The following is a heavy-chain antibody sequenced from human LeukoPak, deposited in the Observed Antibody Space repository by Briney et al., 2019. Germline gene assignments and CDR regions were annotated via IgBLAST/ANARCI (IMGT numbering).Heavy chain of an antibody. V-gene: IGHV1-2*06. CDR1: GYTSTGYY. CDR3: ARDSHYDFWSGNIDY. D-gene: IGHD3-3*01. Sequence: ASVKVSCKASGYTSTGYYMHWVRQAPGQGLEWMGRINPNSGGTNYAQKFQGRVTMTRDTSISTAYMELSRLRSDDTAVYYCARDSHYDFWSGNIDYWGQGTLVTVSS. CDR2: INPNSGGT. J-gene: IGHJ4*02.